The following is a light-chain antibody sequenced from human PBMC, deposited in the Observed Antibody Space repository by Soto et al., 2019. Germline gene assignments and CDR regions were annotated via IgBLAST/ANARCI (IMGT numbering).Light chain of an antibody. CDR1: QTVSKNY. Sequence: EIVLTQSPGTLSLSPGEGITLSCRASQTVSKNYLAWYQQKPGQAPRLLIYAASTRATGIPDRFSGSGSGTDFTLTISRLEPEDFAVYYCQQYISSPRTFGQGTKVDIK. CDR3: QQYISSPRT. V-gene: IGKV3-20*01. CDR2: AAS. J-gene: IGKJ1*01.